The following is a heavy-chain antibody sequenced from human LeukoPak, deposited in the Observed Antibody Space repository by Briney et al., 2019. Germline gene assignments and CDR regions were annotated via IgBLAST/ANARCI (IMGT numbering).Heavy chain of an antibody. J-gene: IGHJ4*02. V-gene: IGHV3-7*01. CDR1: GFSLSDYW. Sequence: GGSLRLSCVASGFSLSDYWMSWVRQSPGKGLEWVANINRDGNDKYYADSVEGRFTISRDNAKNSVFLQMNSLRAEDTATYYCATDGASFDYWGQGILVTVSS. CDR2: INRDGNDK. CDR3: ATDGASFDY. D-gene: IGHD4/OR15-4a*01.